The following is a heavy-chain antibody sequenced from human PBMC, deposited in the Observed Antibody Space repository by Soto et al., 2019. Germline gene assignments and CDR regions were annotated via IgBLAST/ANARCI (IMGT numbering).Heavy chain of an antibody. J-gene: IGHJ4*02. CDR1: GYTFTSYA. CDR3: ARDLIYSSGSLDY. Sequence: ASVKVSCKASGYTFTSYAMHWVRQAPGQRLEWMGCINAGNGNTKYSQKFQGRVTITRDTSASTAYMELSSLRSEDTAVYYCARDLIYSSGSLDYWGQGTLVTVSS. CDR2: INAGNGNT. V-gene: IGHV1-3*01. D-gene: IGHD6-19*01.